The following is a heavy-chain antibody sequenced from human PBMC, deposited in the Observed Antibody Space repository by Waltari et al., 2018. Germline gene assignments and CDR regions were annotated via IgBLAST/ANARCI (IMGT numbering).Heavy chain of an antibody. J-gene: IGHJ4*02. CDR1: GGYISSYY. D-gene: IGHD3-10*01. CDR3: ARVPWL. Sequence: QVQLQESGPGLVKPSETLSLTCTVSGGYISSYYWSWLRQPAGKGLEWIGRIYTSVSTTHNPYLKSRVTMSVDTSKNQFSLKRSAVTAADTAVYYCARVPWLWGQGTLVTVSS. CDR2: IYTSVST. V-gene: IGHV4-4*07.